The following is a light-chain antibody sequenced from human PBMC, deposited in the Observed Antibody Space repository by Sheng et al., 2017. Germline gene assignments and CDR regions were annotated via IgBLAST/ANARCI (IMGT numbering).Light chain of an antibody. CDR3: QQRKNWPPLT. Sequence: ETVLTQSPATLSLSPGERATLSCRASQNINNYLAWYQQKRGQSPRLLIYDTFNRVTGIPARFSGSGSGTDFTLTISSLEPEDFAVYYCQQRKNWPPLTFGGGTKVEIK. V-gene: IGKV3-11*01. CDR2: DTF. J-gene: IGKJ4*01. CDR1: QNINNY.